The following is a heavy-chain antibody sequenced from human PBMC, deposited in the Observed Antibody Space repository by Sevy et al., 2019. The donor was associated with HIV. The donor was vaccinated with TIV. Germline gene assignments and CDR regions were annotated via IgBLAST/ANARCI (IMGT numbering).Heavy chain of an antibody. D-gene: IGHD2-21*02. CDR1: GYSFTNYW. J-gene: IGHJ4*02. Sequence: GESLKISCKGSGYSFTNYWIGWVRQMPGKGLEWMGIIYPGDSNTRYSPSFQGQVIISADKSISTAYLQWTSLKASDTAIYYCARRGPWTAFDYWGQGTLVTVSS. CDR2: IYPGDSNT. CDR3: ARRGPWTAFDY. V-gene: IGHV5-51*01.